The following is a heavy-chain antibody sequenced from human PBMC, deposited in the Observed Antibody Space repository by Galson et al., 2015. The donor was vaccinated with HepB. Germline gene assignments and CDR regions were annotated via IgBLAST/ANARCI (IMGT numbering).Heavy chain of an antibody. CDR1: GFTFHDYA. CDR3: AKATYHTSGSPYDY. V-gene: IGHV3-9*01. J-gene: IGHJ4*02. Sequence: LRLSCAASGFTFHDYAMDWVRQAPGKGLEWVSGISWNSGTKVYADSVKGRFTISRDNAKNSLYLQMSSLRPEDTALYYCAKATYHTSGSPYDYWGQGTLVTVSS. D-gene: IGHD3-10*01. CDR2: ISWNSGTK.